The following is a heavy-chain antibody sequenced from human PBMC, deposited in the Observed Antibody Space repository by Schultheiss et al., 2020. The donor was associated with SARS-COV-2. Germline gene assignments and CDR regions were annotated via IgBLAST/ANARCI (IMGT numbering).Heavy chain of an antibody. J-gene: IGHJ6*03. CDR2: INHRGGT. CDR3: ARHPNSGYDPYDYYYMDV. V-gene: IGHV4-34*01. CDR1: GGSFSGYY. Sequence: SETLSLTCAVYGGSFSGYYWSWIRQPPGKGLEWIGEINHRGGTNYNPSLKSRVTISVDTSKNQFSLKLSSVTAADTAVYYCARHPNSGYDPYDYYYMDVWGKGTTVTVSS. D-gene: IGHD5-12*01.